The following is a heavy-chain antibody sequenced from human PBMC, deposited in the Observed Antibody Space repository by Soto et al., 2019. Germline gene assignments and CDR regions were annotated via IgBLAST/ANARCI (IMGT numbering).Heavy chain of an antibody. CDR2: IWSDGNNK. CDR3: VSDFCHYKFDH. D-gene: IGHD4-4*01. V-gene: IGHV3-33*01. CDR1: GFTFSIYS. J-gene: IGHJ4*02. Sequence: QVQLVESGGGVVQPGRPLRLSCAASGFTFSIYSMHWVRQAPGKGLEWVTAIWSDGNNKYYADSVKGRFTISRDNSKNTLYLQMGSLRAEDTAVYHCVSDFCHYKFDHWGQGTLVTVSS.